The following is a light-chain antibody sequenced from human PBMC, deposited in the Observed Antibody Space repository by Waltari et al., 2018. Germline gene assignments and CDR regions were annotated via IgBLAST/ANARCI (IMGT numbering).Light chain of an antibody. CDR2: VAS. J-gene: IGKJ1*01. CDR3: QQFYSIPPT. CDR1: QSISTS. Sequence: IQMTQSPSSLSASVGDRVTITCRASQSISTSLNWYQQIPGKAPKLLIYVASTLQSGVPSMFSGSGSGTDFSLTINSLQAEDVAVYYCQQFYSIPPTFGQGTKVEIK. V-gene: IGKV1-39*01.